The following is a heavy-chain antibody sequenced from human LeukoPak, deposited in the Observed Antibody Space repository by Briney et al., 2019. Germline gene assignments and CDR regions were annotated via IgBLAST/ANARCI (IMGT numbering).Heavy chain of an antibody. CDR2: IDWDGDNT. V-gene: IGHV3-43*01. J-gene: IGHJ3*02. CDR1: GFTFDDYM. Sequence: GGSLRLSCAASGFTFDDYMMHWVRQAPGKGLDWVSLIDWDGDNTFYADSVKGRFTISRDNSKNSLYLQMNSLRTEDTALYYCAKARGLIGGAFDIWGQGTMVTVSS. D-gene: IGHD3-22*01. CDR3: AKARGLIGGAFDI.